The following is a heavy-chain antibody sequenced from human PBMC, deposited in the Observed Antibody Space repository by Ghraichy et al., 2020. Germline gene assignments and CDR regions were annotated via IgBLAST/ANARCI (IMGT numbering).Heavy chain of an antibody. V-gene: IGHV4-34*01. CDR3: ARGENYYYDSSGYYLNDY. Sequence: SENLSLTCAVYGGSFSGYYWSWIRQPPGKGLEWIGEINHSGSTNYNPSLKSRVTISVDTSKNQFSLKLSSVTAADTAVYYCARGENYYYDSSGYYLNDYWGQGTLVTVSS. D-gene: IGHD3-22*01. J-gene: IGHJ4*02. CDR2: INHSGST. CDR1: GGSFSGYY.